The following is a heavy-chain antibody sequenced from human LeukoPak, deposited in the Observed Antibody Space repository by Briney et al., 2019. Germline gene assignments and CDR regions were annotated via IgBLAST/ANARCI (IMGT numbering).Heavy chain of an antibody. Sequence: GGSLRLSCAASGFTFSSYSMNWVRQAPGKGLEWVSYISSSSSTIYYADSVKGRFTISRDNAKNSLYLQMNSLRAEDTAVYYCARAKPKNMVRGLIMRREGRYYFDYWGQGTLVTVSS. CDR2: ISSSSSTI. CDR1: GFTFSSYS. D-gene: IGHD3-10*01. V-gene: IGHV3-48*01. CDR3: ARAKPKNMVRGLIMRREGRYYFDY. J-gene: IGHJ4*02.